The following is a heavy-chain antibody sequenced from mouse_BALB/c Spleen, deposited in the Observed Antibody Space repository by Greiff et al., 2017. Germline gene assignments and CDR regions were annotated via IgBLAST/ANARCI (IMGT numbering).Heavy chain of an antibody. CDR2: IDPANGNT. CDR1: GFNIKDTY. V-gene: IGHV14-3*02. CDR3: ASRTTVGAQGY. Sequence: VQLQQSGAELVKPGASVKLSCTASGFNIKDTYMHWVKQRPEQGLEWIGRIDPANGNTKYDPKFQGKATITADTSSNTAYLQLSSLTSEDTAVYYCASRTTVGAQGYWGQGTTLTVSS. D-gene: IGHD1-1*01. J-gene: IGHJ2*01.